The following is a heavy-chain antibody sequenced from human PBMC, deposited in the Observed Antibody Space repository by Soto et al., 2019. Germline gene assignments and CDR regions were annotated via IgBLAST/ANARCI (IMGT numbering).Heavy chain of an antibody. J-gene: IGHJ6*02. CDR1: GYSFTSYW. Sequence: GESLKISCKGSGYSFTSYWIAWVRQMPGKGLEWMAMIYPGDSDTRYSPSFQGQVTISADKSISTAYLQWSSLKASDTAMYYCACVLGDYHYGMDVWGQGTSVTVSS. V-gene: IGHV5-51*01. CDR2: IYPGDSDT. CDR3: ACVLGDYHYGMDV.